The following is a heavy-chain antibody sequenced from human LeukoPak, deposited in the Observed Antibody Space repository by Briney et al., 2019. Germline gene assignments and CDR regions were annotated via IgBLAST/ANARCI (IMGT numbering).Heavy chain of an antibody. CDR1: GFTVSSNY. CDR3: AKRGIVGGRRGPFDY. Sequence: GGSLRLSCAASGFTVSSNYMSWVRQAPGKGLEWVSVIYSGGSTYYADSVKGRFTISRDNSKNTLYLQMNSLRAEDTAVYYCAKRGIVGGRRGPFDYWGQGTLVTVSS. CDR2: IYSGGST. V-gene: IGHV3-53*01. J-gene: IGHJ4*02. D-gene: IGHD1-26*01.